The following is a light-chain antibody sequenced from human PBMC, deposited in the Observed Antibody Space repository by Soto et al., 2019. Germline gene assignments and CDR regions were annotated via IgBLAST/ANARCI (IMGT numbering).Light chain of an antibody. V-gene: IGKV2-28*01. Sequence: DIVMTQSPLSLPVTPGEPDSISCRSSQSLLHSNGYSYLDWYLQKPGQSPQLLIYLGSNRASGVPDRFSGSGSGTDFTLKITRVEAEDVGVYYCMQALQTVTFGQGTKV. CDR1: QSLLHSNGYSY. CDR3: MQALQTVT. CDR2: LGS. J-gene: IGKJ1*01.